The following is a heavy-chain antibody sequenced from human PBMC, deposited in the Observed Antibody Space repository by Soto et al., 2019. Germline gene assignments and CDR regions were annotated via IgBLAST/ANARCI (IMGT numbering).Heavy chain of an antibody. J-gene: IGHJ4*02. V-gene: IGHV1-24*01. CDR3: TTGASAGRRDF. Sequence: QVQVVQSGGEAKKPGASVKVSCRVSGYTFSDLSIHWVRQSPGKGLEWMGGIDPEDGKTIYAPKFQGRITMTEDSSSDTAYLAVNKLMSNDTAFYYCTTGASAGRRDFWGQGTLVSFSS. CDR1: GYTFSDLS. D-gene: IGHD6-13*01. CDR2: IDPEDGKT.